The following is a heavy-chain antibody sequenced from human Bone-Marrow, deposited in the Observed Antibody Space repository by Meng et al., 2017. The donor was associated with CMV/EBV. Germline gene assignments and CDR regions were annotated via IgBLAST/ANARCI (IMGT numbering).Heavy chain of an antibody. J-gene: IGHJ4*02. CDR1: GFTFSDYY. CDR2: ISYDGSNK. V-gene: IGHV3-30*03. D-gene: IGHD4-11*01. Sequence: GESLKISCAASGFTFSDYYMSWIRQAPGKGLEWVAVISYDGSNKYYADSVKGRFTISRDNSKNTLYLQMNSLRAEDTAVYYCESHNYSNEDYWDQGTLVTVSS. CDR3: ESHNYSNEDY.